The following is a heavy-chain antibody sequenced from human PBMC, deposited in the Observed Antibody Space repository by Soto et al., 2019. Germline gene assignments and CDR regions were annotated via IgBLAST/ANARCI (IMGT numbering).Heavy chain of an antibody. CDR2: ISSSGSTI. D-gene: IGHD2-8*01. CDR1: GFTFSSYE. Sequence: PGGSLRLSCAASGFTFSSYEMNWVRQAPGKGLEWVSYISSSGSTIYYADSVKGRFTISRDNAKNSLYLQMNSLRAEDTAVYYCARSMLKARGVDYYGMDVWGQGTTVTVSS. CDR3: ARSMLKARGVDYYGMDV. V-gene: IGHV3-48*03. J-gene: IGHJ6*02.